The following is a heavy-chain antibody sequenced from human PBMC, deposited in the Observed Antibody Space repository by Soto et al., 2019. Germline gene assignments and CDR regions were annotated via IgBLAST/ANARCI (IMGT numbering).Heavy chain of an antibody. CDR1: GFSLSTSGVC. CDR3: AHRRIQLWSEFDY. CDR2: IYWNYDK. J-gene: IGHJ4*02. D-gene: IGHD5-18*01. V-gene: IGHV2-5*01. Sequence: QIPLKASGPPLVQPTQTLTLTCAFSGFSLSTSGVCVGWIRQPPGKSLEWLALIYWNYDKRYSPSQKSRRTLTKDDSNHQVVLTMTNMDPVDTATYYCAHRRIQLWSEFDYGGQGTLVTVSS.